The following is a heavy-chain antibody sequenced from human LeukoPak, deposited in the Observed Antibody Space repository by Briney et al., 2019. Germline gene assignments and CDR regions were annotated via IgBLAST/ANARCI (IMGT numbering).Heavy chain of an antibody. CDR3: ASAEHRIAAAAALFDY. CDR1: GFTVSNNY. J-gene: IGHJ4*02. V-gene: IGHV3-53*01. D-gene: IGHD6-13*01. Sequence: GGSLRLSCAASGFTVSNNYTSWVRQAPGKGLEWVSVIYSGGSTYYADSVKGRFTISRDNSKNTLYLQMNSLRAEDTAVYYCASAEHRIAAAAALFDYWGQGTLVTVSS. CDR2: IYSGGST.